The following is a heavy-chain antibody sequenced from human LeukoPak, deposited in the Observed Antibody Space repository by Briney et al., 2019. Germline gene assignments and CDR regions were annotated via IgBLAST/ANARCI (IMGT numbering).Heavy chain of an antibody. CDR2: TYTSGSP. D-gene: IGHD1-20*01. CDR1: GGSISSYY. Sequence: PSETLSLTCTVSGGSISSYYWSWIRQPAGKGLEWIGRTYTSGSPTYNPSLKSRVTLSLDTSKNQFSLRLNSVTAADTAVYYCARYNSDAGDFDYWGQGTLVTVSS. J-gene: IGHJ4*02. V-gene: IGHV4-4*07. CDR3: ARYNSDAGDFDY.